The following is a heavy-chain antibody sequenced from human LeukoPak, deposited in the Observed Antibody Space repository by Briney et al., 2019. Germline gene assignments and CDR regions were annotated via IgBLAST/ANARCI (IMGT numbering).Heavy chain of an antibody. CDR1: GFTFSSYS. V-gene: IGHV3-48*04. CDR2: ISSSSSTI. J-gene: IGHJ5*02. Sequence: GGSLRLSCAASGFTFSSYSTNWVRQAPGKGLEWVSYISSSSSTIYYADSVKGRFTISRDNAKNSLYLQMNSLRAEDTAVYYCAREVIAASGWLSSTPWGQGTLATVSS. CDR3: AREVIAASGWLSSTP. D-gene: IGHD6-13*01.